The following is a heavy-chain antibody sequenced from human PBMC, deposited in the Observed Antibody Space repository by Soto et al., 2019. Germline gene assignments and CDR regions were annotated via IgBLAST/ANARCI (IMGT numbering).Heavy chain of an antibody. CDR2: IYYSGST. V-gene: IGHV4-59*01. J-gene: IGHJ4*02. D-gene: IGHD5-12*01. Sequence: SETLSLTCTVSGGSISSYYWSWIRQPPGKGLEWIGYIYYSGSTNYNPSLKSRVTISVDTSKNQFSLKLSSVTAADTAVYYCARGPHSGYDVRFDYWGQGTLVTVSS. CDR3: ARGPHSGYDVRFDY. CDR1: GGSISSYY.